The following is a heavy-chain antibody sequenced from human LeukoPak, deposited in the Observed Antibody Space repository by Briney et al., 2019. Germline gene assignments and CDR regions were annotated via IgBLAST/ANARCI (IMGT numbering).Heavy chain of an antibody. Sequence: PGGSLRLYCAASGLTFSSYSMNWVRQAPGKGLEWVSYIMTSGGFQSYADPVKGRFTISRDNAKNSLYLQMNSLRDEDAAVYHCARASPSGYDYWGQGTLVTVSS. V-gene: IGHV3-48*02. CDR1: GLTFSSYS. J-gene: IGHJ4*02. CDR3: ARASPSGYDY. CDR2: IMTSGGFQ. D-gene: IGHD3-22*01.